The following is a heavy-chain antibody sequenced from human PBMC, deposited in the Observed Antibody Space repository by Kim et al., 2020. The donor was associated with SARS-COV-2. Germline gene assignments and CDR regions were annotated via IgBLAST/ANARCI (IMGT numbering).Heavy chain of an antibody. V-gene: IGHV4-59*08. CDR3: ARRGFYAVDY. CDR2: ST. D-gene: IGHD3-16*01. J-gene: IGHJ4*02. Sequence: STNYSPSLKSRVTISVDKSKNQYSLKLSSVTAADTAVYYCARRGFYAVDYWGQGTLVTVSS.